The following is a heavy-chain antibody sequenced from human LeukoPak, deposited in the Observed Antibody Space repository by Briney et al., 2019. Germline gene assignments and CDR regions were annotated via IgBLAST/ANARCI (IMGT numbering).Heavy chain of an antibody. J-gene: IGHJ6*03. V-gene: IGHV1-8*02. Sequence: GASVKVSCKASGGTFSSYAINWVRQATGQGLEWMGWMNPNSGNTGYAQKFQGRVTMTRNTSISTAYMELSSLRSEDTAVYYCARGLRRRTPHYYYYVDVWGKGTTVTVSS. CDR1: GGTFSSYA. CDR2: MNPNSGNT. CDR3: ARGLRRRTPHYYYYVDV.